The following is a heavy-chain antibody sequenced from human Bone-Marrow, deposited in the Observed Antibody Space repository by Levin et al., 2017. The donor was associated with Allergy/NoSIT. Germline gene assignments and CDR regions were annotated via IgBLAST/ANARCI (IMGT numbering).Heavy chain of an antibody. V-gene: IGHV4-30-4*01. CDR1: GGSIFDGNYY. D-gene: IGHD1/OR15-1a*01. Sequence: PSETLSLTCTVSGGSIFDGNYYWTWIRQPPGKGLEWIGYIYYSGTTYYSPSLKSRLTMSVDTSNNQFSLKLTSVTAADTAVYYCARETWPKQFDYWGQGILVTVSS. CDR2: IYYSGTT. CDR3: ARETWPKQFDY. J-gene: IGHJ4*02.